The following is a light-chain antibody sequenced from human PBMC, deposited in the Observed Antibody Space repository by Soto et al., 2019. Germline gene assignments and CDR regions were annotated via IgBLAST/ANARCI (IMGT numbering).Light chain of an antibody. Sequence: DIQMTQSPSTLSASVGDRVTITCRASQSLDDWLAWYQQKPGKAPQVLIYKASTLKSGVPSRFSRSGSGTEFTLTISSLQPDDFATYYCQQYNRYPYIFGQGTKLEIK. CDR1: QSLDDW. J-gene: IGKJ2*01. CDR3: QQYNRYPYI. CDR2: KAS. V-gene: IGKV1-5*03.